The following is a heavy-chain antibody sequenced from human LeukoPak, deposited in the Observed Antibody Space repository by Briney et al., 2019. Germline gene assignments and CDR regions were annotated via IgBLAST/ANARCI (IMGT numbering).Heavy chain of an antibody. CDR3: ARGPHYYGSGSYYPFDY. CDR1: GYTFTTYG. Sequence: ASVKVSCKGSGYTFTTYGISWVRQAPGQGLEWMGWVSVYNGNTNYAQKFQGRVTMTTDTSKNTTYMELRSLISDDTAAYYCARGPHYYGSGSYYPFDYWGQGTLVTVSS. J-gene: IGHJ4*02. V-gene: IGHV1-18*01. D-gene: IGHD3-10*01. CDR2: VSVYNGNT.